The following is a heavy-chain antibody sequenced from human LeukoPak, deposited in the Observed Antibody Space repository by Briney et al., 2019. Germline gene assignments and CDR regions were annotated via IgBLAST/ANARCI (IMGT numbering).Heavy chain of an antibody. CDR2: INHSGST. V-gene: IGHV4-34*01. CDR3: ARGAVAGHFDY. J-gene: IGHJ4*02. CDR1: GGSFSGYY. Sequence: SETLSLTCAVYGGSFSGYYWSWIRQPPEKGLEWIGEINHSGSTNYNPSLKSRVTISVDTSKNQFSLKLSSVTAADTAVYYCARGAVAGHFDYWGQGTLVTVSS. D-gene: IGHD6-19*01.